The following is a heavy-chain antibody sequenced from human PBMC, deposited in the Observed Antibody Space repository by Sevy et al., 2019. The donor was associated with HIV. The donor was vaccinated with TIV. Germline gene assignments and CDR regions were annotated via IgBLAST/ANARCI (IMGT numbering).Heavy chain of an antibody. D-gene: IGHD3-16*01. CDR1: GFTFSAYW. Sequence: GGSLRLSCAASGFTFSAYWMNWVRQAPGKGLEWVANTKSDGSDKHYVDSVEGRFTISRDNAKNSLYLQMNSLRVEDTAVYYCAQGTVGRFDSWGQGTLVTVSS. CDR3: AQGTVGRFDS. CDR2: TKSDGSDK. V-gene: IGHV3-7*01. J-gene: IGHJ4*02.